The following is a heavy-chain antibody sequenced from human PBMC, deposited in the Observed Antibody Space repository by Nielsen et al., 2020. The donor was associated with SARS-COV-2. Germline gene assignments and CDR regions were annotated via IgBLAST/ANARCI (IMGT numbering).Heavy chain of an antibody. CDR3: ARHTLAGYSSGWSYYYYGMDV. CDR2: INPSGGST. V-gene: IGHV1-46*01. J-gene: IGHJ6*02. CDR1: GYTFTSYY. D-gene: IGHD6-19*01. Sequence: ASVKVSCKASGYTFTSYYMHWVRQAPGQGLEWMGVINPSGGSTSYAQKFQGRVTMTRDTSTSTVYMELSSLRSEDTAMYYCARHTLAGYSSGWSYYYYGMDVWGQGTTVTVSS.